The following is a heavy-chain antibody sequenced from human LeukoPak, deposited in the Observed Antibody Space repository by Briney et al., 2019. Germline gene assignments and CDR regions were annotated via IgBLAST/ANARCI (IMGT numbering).Heavy chain of an antibody. CDR1: GGTFSSYA. CDR2: IIPILGIA. CDR3: RELRLGNFDY. V-gene: IGHV1-69*04. D-gene: IGHD1-7*01. Sequence: SVTVSCKASGGTFSSYAISWVRQAPGQGLEWMGRIIPILGIANYAQKFQGRVTITADKSTSTAYVELSSLRSEDTAVYYCRELRLGNFDYWGQGTLVTVSS. J-gene: IGHJ4*02.